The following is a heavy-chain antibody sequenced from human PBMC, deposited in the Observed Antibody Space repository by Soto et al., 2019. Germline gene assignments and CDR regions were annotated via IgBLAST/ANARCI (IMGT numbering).Heavy chain of an antibody. V-gene: IGHV4-30-2*01. J-gene: IGHJ4*02. CDR3: ARVPDY. Sequence: SETLSLTCAVSGGSISSGGYSWNWIRQPPGKGLEWIGYIYHSGSMYYNPSLKSRVTISVDRSKNQFSLKLSSVTAADTAVYYCARVPDYWGQGTLVT. CDR1: GGSISSGGYS. CDR2: IYHSGSM.